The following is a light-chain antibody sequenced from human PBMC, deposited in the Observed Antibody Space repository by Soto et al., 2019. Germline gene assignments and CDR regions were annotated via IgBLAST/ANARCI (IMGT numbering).Light chain of an antibody. CDR1: QSVSSSY. J-gene: IGKJ2*01. V-gene: IGKV3-20*01. Sequence: EIVLTQSPGTLSLSPGERATLSCRASQSVSSSYLAWYRQRPGQAPRLLIYGASSRASDIPDRFSGSGSGTDFTLTISRLEPEDFAVYYCQQYGNSRYTFGQGTKLEIK. CDR3: QQYGNSRYT. CDR2: GAS.